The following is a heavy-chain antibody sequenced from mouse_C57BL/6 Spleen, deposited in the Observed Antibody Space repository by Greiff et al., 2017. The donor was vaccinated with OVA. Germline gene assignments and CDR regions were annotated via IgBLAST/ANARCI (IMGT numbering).Heavy chain of an antibody. CDR2: INPNNGGT. CDR1: GYTFTDYN. D-gene: IGHD2-13*01. J-gene: IGHJ1*03. Sequence: EVQLQQSGPELVKPGASVKIPCKASGYTFTDYNMDWVKQSHGKSLEWIGDINPNNGGTIYNQKFKGKATLTVDKSSSTAYMELRSLTSEDTAVYYGARKSDCGSSLGYFDVWGTGTTVTVSA. CDR3: ARKSDCGSSLGYFDV. V-gene: IGHV1-18*01.